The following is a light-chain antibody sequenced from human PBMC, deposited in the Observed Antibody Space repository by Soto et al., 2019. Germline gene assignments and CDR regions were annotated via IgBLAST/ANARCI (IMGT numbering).Light chain of an antibody. CDR2: GAS. J-gene: IGKJ1*01. Sequence: EIVLTQSPATLSVSPGERATLSCRASQSISSNLAWYQQKPGQAPRLLIYGASTRATGIPARFSGSGSGTEFTLTISSLQSEDFAVYYCQHYKDWPPWTFGQGTNVEIK. CDR3: QHYKDWPPWT. V-gene: IGKV3-15*01. CDR1: QSISSN.